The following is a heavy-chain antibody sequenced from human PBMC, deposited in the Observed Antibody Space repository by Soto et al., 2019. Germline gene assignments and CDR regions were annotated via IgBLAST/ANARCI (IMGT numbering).Heavy chain of an antibody. CDR3: ARAGYGSGSDFDY. V-gene: IGHV4-59*01. CDR2: TYYSGST. Sequence: SETLSLTCTVSGGSISSYYWSWIRQPPGKGLEWIGYTYYSGSTNYNPSLKSRVTISVDTSKNQFSLKLSSVTAADTAVYYCARAGYGSGSDFDYWGQGTLVTVSS. J-gene: IGHJ4*02. CDR1: GGSISSYY. D-gene: IGHD3-10*01.